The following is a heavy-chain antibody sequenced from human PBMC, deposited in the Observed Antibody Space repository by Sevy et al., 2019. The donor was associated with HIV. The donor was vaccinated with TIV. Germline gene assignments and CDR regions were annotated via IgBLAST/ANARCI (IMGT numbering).Heavy chain of an antibody. V-gene: IGHV4-59*13. CDR2: IYYSGST. Sequence: SETLSLTCTVSGGSISSYYWSWIRQPPGKGLEWIGYIYYSGSTNYNPSLKSRVTISVDTSKNQFSLKLSSVTAADMAVYYCARDRIAAAGTRYYYYGMDVWGQGTTVTVSS. CDR1: GGSISSYY. CDR3: ARDRIAAAGTRYYYYGMDV. D-gene: IGHD6-13*01. J-gene: IGHJ6*02.